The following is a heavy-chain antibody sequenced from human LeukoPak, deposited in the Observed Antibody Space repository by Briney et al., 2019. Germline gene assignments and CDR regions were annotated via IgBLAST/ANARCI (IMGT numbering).Heavy chain of an antibody. V-gene: IGHV4-4*02. CDR2: IYHSGST. CDR1: GGSISSSNW. J-gene: IGHJ4*02. D-gene: IGHD3-10*01. CDR3: ASRMGSGSYTFDY. Sequence: MSSETLSLTCAVSGGSISSSNWWSWVRQPPGQGLEWIGEIYHSGSTNYNPSLKSRVTISVDKSKNQFSLKLSSVTAADTAAYYCASRMGSGSYTFDYWGQGTLVTVSS.